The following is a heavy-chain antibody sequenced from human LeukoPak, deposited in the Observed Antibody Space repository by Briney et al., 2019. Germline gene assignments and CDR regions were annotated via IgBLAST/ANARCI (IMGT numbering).Heavy chain of an antibody. Sequence: GESLKISCKGSGYSFTSYWIGWVRQMPGKGLEWMGIIYPGGSDTRYSPSFQGQVTISADKSISTAYLQWSSLKASDTAMYYCARLYDILTGYQGEFDYWGQGTLVTVSS. V-gene: IGHV5-51*01. J-gene: IGHJ4*02. CDR2: IYPGGSDT. D-gene: IGHD3-9*01. CDR1: GYSFTSYW. CDR3: ARLYDILTGYQGEFDY.